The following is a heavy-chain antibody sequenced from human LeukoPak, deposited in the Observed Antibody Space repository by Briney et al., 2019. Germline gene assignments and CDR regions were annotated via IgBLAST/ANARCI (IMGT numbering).Heavy chain of an antibody. CDR2: ISSSGTYT. CDR1: GFTFSSYS. Sequence: PGGSLRLSCAASGFTFSSYSMNWVRQAPGKGLEWVASISSSGTYTYYADSVKGRFSLSRDNPKNALYLQMDSLRAEDTAVYYCARDLIATAAISWYFDLWGRGTLVTVFS. V-gene: IGHV3-21*01. J-gene: IGHJ2*01. CDR3: ARDLIATAAISWYFDL. D-gene: IGHD6-13*01.